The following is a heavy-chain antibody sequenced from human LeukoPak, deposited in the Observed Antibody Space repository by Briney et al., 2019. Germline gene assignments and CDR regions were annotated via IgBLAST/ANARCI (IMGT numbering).Heavy chain of an antibody. CDR2: IYYTGST. V-gene: IGHV4-59*01. D-gene: IGHD1-26*01. CDR1: GGSISGYY. J-gene: IGHJ4*02. CDR3: ASRVSYSGGFQY. Sequence: PSETLSLTCTVSGGSISGYYWSWIRQPPGKGLDWLGYIYYTGSTNYNPPLKSRVTISVDTSKNHFSLRLSSVTAADTAVYYCASRVSYSGGFQYWGQGTLVTVSS.